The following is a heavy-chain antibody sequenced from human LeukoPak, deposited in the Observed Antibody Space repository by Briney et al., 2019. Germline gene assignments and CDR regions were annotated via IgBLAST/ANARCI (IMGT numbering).Heavy chain of an antibody. CDR2: ISSSGISI. CDR1: GFTFSDYY. D-gene: IGHD2-2*01. CDR3: ARGQYCSGTSSYHQANIDH. J-gene: IGHJ4*02. Sequence: GGPLRLSCAASGFTFSDYYMSWIRQAPGKGLEWVSYISSSGISIYYADSVKDRFTISRDNAKNSLYLQMNSLIADDTAVYYCARGQYCSGTSSYHQANIDHWGQGTLVTVSS. V-gene: IGHV3-11*04.